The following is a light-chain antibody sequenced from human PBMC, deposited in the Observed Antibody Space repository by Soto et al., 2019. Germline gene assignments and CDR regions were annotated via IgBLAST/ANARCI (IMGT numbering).Light chain of an antibody. CDR1: QSVTSN. CDR3: QPYNGWPLT. Sequence: EIVMTQSPATLSVSPGERATLSCRASQSVTSNLAWYQQKPGQAPRLVIYGASTRATGTPARFSGSGSGTEFTLTISSLQSEDFALYYCQPYNGWPLTFGGGTKVEI. V-gene: IGKV3-15*01. CDR2: GAS. J-gene: IGKJ4*01.